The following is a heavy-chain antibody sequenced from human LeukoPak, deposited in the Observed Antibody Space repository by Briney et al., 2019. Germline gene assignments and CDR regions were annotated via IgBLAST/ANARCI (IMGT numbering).Heavy chain of an antibody. Sequence: PSETLSLTCTVSGGSISSYYWSWIRQPPGKGLEWIGYIYYSGSTNYNPSLKSRVTISVDTSKNQFSLKLSSVTAADTAVYYCARDNLGESQYKIGFWFDPWGQGTLVTVSS. D-gene: IGHD1-1*01. J-gene: IGHJ5*02. CDR2: IYYSGST. V-gene: IGHV4-59*01. CDR1: GGSISSYY. CDR3: ARDNLGESQYKIGFWFDP.